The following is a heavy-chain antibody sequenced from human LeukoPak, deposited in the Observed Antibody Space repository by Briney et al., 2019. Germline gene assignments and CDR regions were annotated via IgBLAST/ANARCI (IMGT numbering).Heavy chain of an antibody. V-gene: IGHV3-21*01. J-gene: IGHJ4*02. CDR3: ARGAGKDIVVVPAARTLDY. CDR1: GFTFSSYS. CDR2: ISSSSSYI. Sequence: GGSLRLSCAASGFTFSSYSMNWVRQAPGKGLEWVSSISSSSSYIYYADSVKGRFTISRDNAKNSLYLQMNSLRAEDTAVYYCARGAGKDIVVVPAARTLDYWGQGTLVTVSS. D-gene: IGHD2-2*01.